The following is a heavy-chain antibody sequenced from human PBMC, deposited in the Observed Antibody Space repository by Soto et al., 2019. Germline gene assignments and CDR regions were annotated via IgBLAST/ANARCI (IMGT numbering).Heavy chain of an antibody. V-gene: IGHV2-5*02. D-gene: IGHD5-12*01. CDR2: IYWDDDK. CDR3: ARQCLRDYYDYYCMDV. Sequence: QITLKESGPTLVKPTQTLTLTCTFSGFSLSTSGVGVGWIRQPPGKALEWLALIYWDDDKRYRPSLNSRRTITNDTSHTPGVLTLTNMAPVDTATYYCARQCLRDYYDYYCMDVCGQGTTVTVSS. J-gene: IGHJ6*02. CDR1: GFSLSTSGVG.